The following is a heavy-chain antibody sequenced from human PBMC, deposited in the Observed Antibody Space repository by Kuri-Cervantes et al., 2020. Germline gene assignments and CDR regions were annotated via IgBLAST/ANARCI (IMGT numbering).Heavy chain of an antibody. CDR2: IYHSGTT. D-gene: IGHD4-17*01. J-gene: IGHJ4*02. V-gene: IGHV4-38-2*01. CDR3: VRHSGDFLVPTNADY. Sequence: ESLKISCAGSGFIFSDYSMNWVRQAPGKGLQWVGSIYHSGTTYYNTSLKSRVTMSIDTSRDQLSLNLRSVTAADTAVYYCVRHSGDFLVPTNADYWGQGILVTVSS. CDR1: GFIFSDYS.